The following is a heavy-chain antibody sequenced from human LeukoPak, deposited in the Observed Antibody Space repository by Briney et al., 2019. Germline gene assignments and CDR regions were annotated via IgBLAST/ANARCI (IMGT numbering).Heavy chain of an antibody. CDR3: ARGYAGIDY. V-gene: IGHV3-74*01. Sequence: GGSLRLSCAASGFTFSSYWMHWVRRAPGKGLVWVSRINTDGSSTIYADSVKGRFTISRDNAKNTLYLQMNNLRPEDTAVYYCARGYAGIDYWGQGTLVTVSS. J-gene: IGHJ4*02. CDR2: INTDGSST. CDR1: GFTFSSYW. D-gene: IGHD5-12*01.